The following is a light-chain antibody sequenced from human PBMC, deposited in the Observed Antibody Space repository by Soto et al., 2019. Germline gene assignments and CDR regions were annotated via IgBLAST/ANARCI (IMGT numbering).Light chain of an antibody. Sequence: QLVLTQSPSDSASLGASVKLTCTLSSGHSNYAIAWHQQQSEKGPRYLMKLNSDGSHSKRDGIPDRFSGSSSGAERYLTISSLQSEDEADYYCQTWGSGIVVFGGGTKLTVL. CDR1: SGHSNYA. CDR3: QTWGSGIVV. CDR2: LNSDGSH. V-gene: IGLV4-69*01. J-gene: IGLJ2*01.